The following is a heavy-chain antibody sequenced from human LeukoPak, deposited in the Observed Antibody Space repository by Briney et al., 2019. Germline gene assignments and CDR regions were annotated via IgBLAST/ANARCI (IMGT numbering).Heavy chain of an antibody. Sequence: PGGSLRLSCAASGFTFSDYYMSWIRQAPGKGLEWVSTVSTTGGSTYYADSVKGRFTISRDNSKDTLYLQMNSLRAEDTAVYYCARDSDVPFDYWGQGTLVTVSS. CDR2: VSTTGGST. D-gene: IGHD3-16*01. CDR3: ARDSDVPFDY. V-gene: IGHV3-23*01. CDR1: GFTFSDYY. J-gene: IGHJ4*02.